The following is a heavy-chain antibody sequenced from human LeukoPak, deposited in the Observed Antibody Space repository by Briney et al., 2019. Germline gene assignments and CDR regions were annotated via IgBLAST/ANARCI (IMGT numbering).Heavy chain of an antibody. D-gene: IGHD2-15*01. J-gene: IGHJ5*02. CDR3: AREGYCSGGTCYSTMNWFDP. Sequence: ASVKVSCKASGYSFTSYGITWVRQAAGQGLEWMVWISAYNGNTNYAQKLQGRGTLTTDTSTSTAYMELRSLRSDDTAVYYCAREGYCSGGTCYSTMNWFDPWGQGTLVTVSS. CDR2: ISAYNGNT. V-gene: IGHV1-18*01. CDR1: GYSFTSYG.